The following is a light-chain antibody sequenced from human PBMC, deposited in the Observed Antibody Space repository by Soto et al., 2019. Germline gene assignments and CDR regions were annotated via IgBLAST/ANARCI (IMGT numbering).Light chain of an antibody. V-gene: IGLV2-8*01. CDR3: SSYAASNNFYFV. J-gene: IGLJ3*02. CDR1: SSDVGGYNY. CDR2: EVT. Sequence: QSVLTQPPSASGSPGQSVTISCTGTSSDVGGYNYVSWYQQYPGRAPKLMIYEVTKRPSGVPDRFSGSKSGNTASLTVSGLQAEGEAGSFCSSYAASNNFYFVFGGGTQLTVL.